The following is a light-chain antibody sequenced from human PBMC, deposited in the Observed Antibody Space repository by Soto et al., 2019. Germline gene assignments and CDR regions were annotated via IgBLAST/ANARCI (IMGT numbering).Light chain of an antibody. CDR3: MQGTHWPTWT. Sequence: DVVMTQSPLSLPVTLGQPASISCRSSQSLVYSDGNTSLTWFQQRPGQSPRRLIYKVSDRDSGVPXKXXGSGTDTDFPLKISRVETEDVGVSHCMQGTHWPTWTFGQGTKGEI. V-gene: IGKV2-30*01. CDR2: KVS. J-gene: IGKJ1*01. CDR1: QSLVYSDGNTS.